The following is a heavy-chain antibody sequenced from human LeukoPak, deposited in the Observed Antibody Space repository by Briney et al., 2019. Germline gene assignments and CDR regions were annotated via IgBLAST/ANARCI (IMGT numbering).Heavy chain of an antibody. D-gene: IGHD2-2*01. Sequence: SETLSLTCAVYGGSFSGYYWSWIRQPPGKGLEWIGYIYYSGSTYYNPSLKSRVIISVDTSKNQFSLKLSSVTAADTAVYYCARYCSSPSCYEGYYYGMDVWGQGTTVTVSS. CDR3: ARYCSSPSCYEGYYYGMDV. CDR2: IYYSGST. J-gene: IGHJ6*02. CDR1: GGSFSGYY. V-gene: IGHV4-34*09.